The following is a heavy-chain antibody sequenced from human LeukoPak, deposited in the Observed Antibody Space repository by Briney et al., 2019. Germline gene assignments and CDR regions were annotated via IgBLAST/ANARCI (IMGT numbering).Heavy chain of an antibody. Sequence: SETLSLTCTVSGGSISSSSYYWGWIRQPPGKGLEWIGSIYYSGSTYYNPSLKSRVTISVGTSKNQFSLKLSSVTAADTAVYYCAREKVGYCSSTSCYKSGYSYGYDNYNWFDPWGQGTLVTVSS. J-gene: IGHJ5*02. CDR2: IYYSGST. CDR3: AREKVGYCSSTSCYKSGYSYGYDNYNWFDP. D-gene: IGHD2-2*02. V-gene: IGHV4-39*02. CDR1: GGSISSSSYY.